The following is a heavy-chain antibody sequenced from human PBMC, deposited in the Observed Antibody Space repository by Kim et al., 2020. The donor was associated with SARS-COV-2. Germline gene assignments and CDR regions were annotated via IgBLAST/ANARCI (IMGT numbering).Heavy chain of an antibody. Sequence: GGFLRLSCAASGFTFSSYGMHWVRQAPGKGLEWVAVISYDGSNKYYADSVKGRFTISRDNSKNTLYLQMNSLRAEDTAVYYCAKEKFRTTLYYNAMDVWGQGTTVTVSS. J-gene: IGHJ6*02. CDR2: ISYDGSNK. CDR3: AKEKFRTTLYYNAMDV. V-gene: IGHV3-30*18. D-gene: IGHD1-1*01. CDR1: GFTFSSYG.